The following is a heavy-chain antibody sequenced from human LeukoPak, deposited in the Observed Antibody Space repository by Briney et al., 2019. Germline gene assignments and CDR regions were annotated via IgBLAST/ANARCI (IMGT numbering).Heavy chain of an antibody. V-gene: IGHV1-2*02. Sequence: ASVKVSCKASGYTFTGYYMHWVRQAPGQGLEWMGWINPNSGGTNYAQKFQGRVTMTRDTSISTAYMELSRLRSDDTAVYYCARQAVPRGPIDYWGQGTLVTVSS. CDR3: ARQAVPRGPIDY. CDR1: GYTFTGYY. CDR2: INPNSGGT. J-gene: IGHJ4*02. D-gene: IGHD6-19*01.